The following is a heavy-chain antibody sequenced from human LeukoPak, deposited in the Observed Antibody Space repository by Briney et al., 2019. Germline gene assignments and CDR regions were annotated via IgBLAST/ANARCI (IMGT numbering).Heavy chain of an antibody. J-gene: IGHJ6*03. V-gene: IGHV3-53*01. CDR1: GFTVSSNY. CDR2: IYSGGST. Sequence: GGSLRLSCVASGFTVSSNYMSWVRQAPGKGLEWVSVIYSGGSTYYADSVKGRFTISRDNSKNTLYLQMNSLRAEDTAVYYCASGSGSYRTPYYYKDVWGTGTTVTVSS. CDR3: ASGSGSYRTPYYYKDV. D-gene: IGHD3-10*01.